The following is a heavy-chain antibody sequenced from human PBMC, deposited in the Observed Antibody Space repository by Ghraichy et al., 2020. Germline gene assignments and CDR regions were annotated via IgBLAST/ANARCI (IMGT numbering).Heavy chain of an antibody. CDR2: ISAYNGNT. J-gene: IGHJ5*02. CDR3: AREMEVISTVTTSGSYWFDP. CDR1: GYTFTSYG. V-gene: IGHV1-18*04. D-gene: IGHD4-17*01. Sequence: ASVKVSCKASGYTFTSYGISWVRQAPGQGLEWMGWISAYNGNTNYAQKLQGRVTMTTDTSTSTAYMELRSLRSDDTAVYYCAREMEVISTVTTSGSYWFDPWGQGTLVTVSS.